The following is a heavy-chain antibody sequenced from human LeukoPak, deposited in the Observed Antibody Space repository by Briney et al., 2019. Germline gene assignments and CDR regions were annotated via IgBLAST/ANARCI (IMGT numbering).Heavy chain of an antibody. D-gene: IGHD3-22*01. CDR2: IYYSGST. V-gene: IGHV4-30-4*01. J-gene: IGHJ1*01. Sequence: KSSETLSLTCTVSGGSISSGDYYWSWIRQPPGKGLEWIGHIYYSGSTYYNPSLKSRVTISVDTSKNQFSLKLSSVTAADTAVYYCARDWDYYDSSGDAWGQGTLVTVSS. CDR3: ARDWDYYDSSGDA. CDR1: GGSISSGDYY.